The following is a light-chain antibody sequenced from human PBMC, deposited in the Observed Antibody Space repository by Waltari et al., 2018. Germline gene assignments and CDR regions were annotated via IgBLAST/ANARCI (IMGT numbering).Light chain of an antibody. Sequence: DIVLTQFPSTLSLSPGERATLSCGASQNIGNWLAWYQQKPGQAPRLLIYNTSNRATGIPASFSGGGSGTDFTLTISSLEPEDSAVYYCQQRHWPWTFGQGTKVEIK. CDR3: QQRHWPWT. J-gene: IGKJ1*01. V-gene: IGKV3-11*01. CDR1: QNIGNW. CDR2: NTS.